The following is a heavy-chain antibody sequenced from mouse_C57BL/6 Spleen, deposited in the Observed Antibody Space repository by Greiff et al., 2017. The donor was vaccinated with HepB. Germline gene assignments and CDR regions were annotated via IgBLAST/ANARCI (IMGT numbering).Heavy chain of an antibody. CDR3: ARSAMITTRQFAD. Sequence: VQLQQSGPELVKPGASVKISCKASGYAFSSSWMTWVKQRPGKGLEWIGRIYPGDGDTNYNGKFKGKATLTADKSSSTAYMQLSSLTSEDSAVYFCARSAMITTRQFADWGQGTLVTVSA. CDR1: GYAFSSSW. J-gene: IGHJ3*01. D-gene: IGHD2-4*01. CDR2: IYPGDGDT. V-gene: IGHV1-82*01.